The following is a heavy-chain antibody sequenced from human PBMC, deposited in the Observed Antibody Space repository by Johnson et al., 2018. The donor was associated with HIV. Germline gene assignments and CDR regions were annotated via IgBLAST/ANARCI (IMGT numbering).Heavy chain of an antibody. D-gene: IGHD1-14*01. CDR1: GFTFSSSG. V-gene: IGHV3-30*02. CDR2: IRYDGSNK. CDR3: TTEGDAFDI. Sequence: QVQLVESGGGVVQPGGSLRLSCAASGFTFSSSGMHWVRQAPGKGLEWVAFIRYDGSNKYYADSVKGRFTISRDNSENTLYLQMNSLKSEDTAVYYCTTEGDAFDIWGQGTMVTVSS. J-gene: IGHJ3*02.